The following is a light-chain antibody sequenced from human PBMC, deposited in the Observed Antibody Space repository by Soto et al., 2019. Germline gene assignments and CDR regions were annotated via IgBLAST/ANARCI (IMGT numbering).Light chain of an antibody. J-gene: IGKJ1*01. CDR2: GAS. CDR3: QQYDRTPPT. Sequence: EIVLTQSPGTLSLSPGERATLSCRASQSVNSNYLAWYQRKPGQAPRLLIYGASNRATNIPYRFSASGSGTDVTLTITRLEAEDYAVYYCQQYDRTPPTFGQGTKGE. CDR1: QSVNSNY. V-gene: IGKV3-20*01.